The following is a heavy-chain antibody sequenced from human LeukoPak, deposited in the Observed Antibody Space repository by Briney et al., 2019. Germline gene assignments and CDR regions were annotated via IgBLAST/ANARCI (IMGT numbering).Heavy chain of an antibody. D-gene: IGHD2-21*01. CDR2: ISGSGGST. CDR3: ARNGGAGRTTFDS. J-gene: IGHJ4*02. Sequence: GGSLRLSCAASGFTFSSYAMSWVRQAPGKGLEWVSAISGSGGSTYYADSVKGRFTISRDNSKNTLYLQMNSLRAEDTAVYFCARNGGAGRTTFDSWGQGTLVTVSS. CDR1: GFTFSSYA. V-gene: IGHV3-23*01.